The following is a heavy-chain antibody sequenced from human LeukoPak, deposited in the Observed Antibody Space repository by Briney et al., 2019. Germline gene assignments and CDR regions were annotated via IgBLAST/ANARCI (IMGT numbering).Heavy chain of an antibody. J-gene: IGHJ4*02. Sequence: SQTLSLTCTVSGDSISSGDYYWGWIRQPPGKGLEWIGSIYYSGSTYYNPSLKSRVTISVDTSKNQFSLKLSSVTAADTAVYYCARDFGYYYYDSSGPYYFDYWGQGTLVTVSS. CDR3: ARDFGYYYYDSSGPYYFDY. D-gene: IGHD3-22*01. CDR2: IYYSGST. CDR1: GDSISSGDYY. V-gene: IGHV4-39*07.